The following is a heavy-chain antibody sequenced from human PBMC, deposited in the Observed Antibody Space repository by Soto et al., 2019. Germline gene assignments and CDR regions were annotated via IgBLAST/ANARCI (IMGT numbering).Heavy chain of an antibody. CDR3: ARGRGRYSSGWSWFDP. J-gene: IGHJ5*02. CDR1: GGTIRSPDW. D-gene: IGHD6-19*01. Sequence: SETLSLTCGVSGGTIRSPDWWTWVRQPPGKGLEWIGEIFQGGSTNYTPSLESRVTISVDKSKNQFSLTLTSVTAADTAVYFCARGRGRYSSGWSWFDPWGQGILVTVSS. V-gene: IGHV4-4*02. CDR2: IFQGGST.